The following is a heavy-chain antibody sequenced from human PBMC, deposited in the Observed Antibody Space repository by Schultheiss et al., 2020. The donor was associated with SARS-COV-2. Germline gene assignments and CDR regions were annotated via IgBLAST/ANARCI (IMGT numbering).Heavy chain of an antibody. Sequence: SGPTLVKPTQTLTLTCTFSGFSLSTSGMCVSWIRQPPAKALEWLALIDWDDDKYYSTSLKTRLTISKDTSKNQVVLTMTNRDPVDTATYYCGRMTAVAGPNDAFDIWGQGTMVTVSS. V-gene: IGHV2-70*01. CDR3: GRMTAVAGPNDAFDI. D-gene: IGHD6-19*01. J-gene: IGHJ3*02. CDR1: GFSLSTSGMC. CDR2: IDWDDDK.